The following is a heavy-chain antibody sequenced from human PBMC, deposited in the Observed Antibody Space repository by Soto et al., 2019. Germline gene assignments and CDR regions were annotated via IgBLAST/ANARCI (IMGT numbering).Heavy chain of an antibody. Sequence: GGSLRLSCAASGFTFSSYAMSWVRQAPGKGLEWVSAISGSGGSTYYADSVKGRFTISRDNSKNTLYLQMNSLRAEDTAVYYCAKDRRYSSSSDPRYYYYGMDVWGQGTTVTVSS. D-gene: IGHD6-13*01. J-gene: IGHJ6*02. CDR3: AKDRRYSSSSDPRYYYYGMDV. V-gene: IGHV3-23*01. CDR1: GFTFSSYA. CDR2: ISGSGGST.